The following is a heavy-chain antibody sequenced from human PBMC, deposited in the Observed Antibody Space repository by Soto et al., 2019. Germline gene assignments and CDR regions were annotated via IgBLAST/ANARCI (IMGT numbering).Heavy chain of an antibody. Sequence: PEGSLRLSCAASGFTFSTYSMNWVRQAPGKGLEWVSAIDSSSTYRYYADSVKGRFTISRDNGKNSLYLQMNSLRAEDTAVYYCARIVGTTSGWGTDVRGQATTGPVS. CDR3: ARIVGTTSGWGTDV. CDR1: GFTFSTYS. J-gene: IGHJ6*02. CDR2: IDSSSTYR. V-gene: IGHV3-21*01. D-gene: IGHD3-10*01.